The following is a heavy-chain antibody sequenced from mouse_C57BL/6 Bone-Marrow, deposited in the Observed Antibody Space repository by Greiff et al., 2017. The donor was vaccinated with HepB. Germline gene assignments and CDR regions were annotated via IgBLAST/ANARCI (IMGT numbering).Heavy chain of an antibody. CDR2: IYPSDSET. CDR3: ARRGDRVVANPAWFAY. D-gene: IGHD1-1*01. Sequence: QVQLQQPGAELVRPGSSVKLSCKASGYTFTSYWMDWVKQRPGQGLEWIGNIYPSDSETHYNQKFKDKATLTVDKSSSTAYMQLSSLTSEDSAVYYCARRGDRVVANPAWFAYWGQGTLVTVSA. CDR1: GYTFTSYW. J-gene: IGHJ3*01. V-gene: IGHV1-61*01.